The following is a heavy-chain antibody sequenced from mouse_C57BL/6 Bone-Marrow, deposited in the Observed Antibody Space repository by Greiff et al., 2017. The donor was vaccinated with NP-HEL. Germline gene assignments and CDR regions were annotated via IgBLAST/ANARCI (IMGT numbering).Heavy chain of an antibody. D-gene: IGHD3-1*01. CDR1: GYTFTSYW. Sequence: VQLQQPGAELVKPGASVKLSCKASGYTFTSYWMQWVKQRPGQGLEWIGEIDPSDSYTNYNQKFKGKATLTVDTSSSTAYMQLSSLTSEDSAVYYCARGATPFAYWGQGTLVTVSA. J-gene: IGHJ3*01. CDR2: IDPSDSYT. V-gene: IGHV1-50*01. CDR3: ARGATPFAY.